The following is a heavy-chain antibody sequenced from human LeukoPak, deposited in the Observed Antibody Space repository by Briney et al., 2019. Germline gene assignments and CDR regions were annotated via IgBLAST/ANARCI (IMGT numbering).Heavy chain of an antibody. J-gene: IGHJ4*02. V-gene: IGHV4-39*01. CDR1: VGSIISSSYY. Sequence: SETLSLTCTFSVGSIISSSYYWGGSRQPPGKGGEWIGIIYYSGSTYYNPSLKRRVTISVDTSKNQFSLKLSSVTAADTAVYYCARQKDGYNLVDYWGQGTLVTVTS. CDR2: IYYSGST. CDR3: ARQKDGYNLVDY. D-gene: IGHD5-24*01.